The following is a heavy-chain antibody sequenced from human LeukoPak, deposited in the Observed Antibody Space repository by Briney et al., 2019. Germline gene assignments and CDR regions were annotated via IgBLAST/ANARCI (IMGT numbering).Heavy chain of an antibody. J-gene: IGHJ4*02. CDR1: GFTLSSCA. D-gene: IGHD1-26*01. Sequence: GGSLRLSCAASGFTLSSCAMSWVRQAPGRGLEWVSAIRDDGTWYADSVKGRFTISRDNSKNTLYLQMNSLRVEDTAIYYCADFRVGATGDSWGQGTLVTVSS. CDR2: IRDDGT. V-gene: IGHV3-23*01. CDR3: ADFRVGATGDS.